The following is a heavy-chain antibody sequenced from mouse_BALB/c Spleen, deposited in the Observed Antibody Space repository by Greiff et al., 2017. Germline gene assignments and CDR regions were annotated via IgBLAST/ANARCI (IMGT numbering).Heavy chain of an antibody. Sequence: QVQLKQSGAELVRPGTSVKISCKASGYTFTNYWLGWVKQRPGHGLEWIGDIYPGGGYTNYNEKFKGKATLTADTSSSTAYMQLSSLTSEDSAVYFCARGPYRYDNYAMDYWGQGTSVTVSS. CDR2: IYPGGGYT. D-gene: IGHD2-14*01. V-gene: IGHV1-63*02. CDR1: GYTFTNYW. CDR3: ARGPYRYDNYAMDY. J-gene: IGHJ4*01.